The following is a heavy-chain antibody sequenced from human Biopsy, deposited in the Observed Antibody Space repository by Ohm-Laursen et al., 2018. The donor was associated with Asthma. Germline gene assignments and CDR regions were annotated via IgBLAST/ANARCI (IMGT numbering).Heavy chain of an antibody. V-gene: IGHV4-39*01. J-gene: IGHJ6*02. D-gene: IGHD6-13*01. CDR2: IYYSGTT. CDR1: SGSGGYMRSGNYY. Sequence: SDTLSLTCSLSSGSGGYMRSGNYYWGWIRQPPGKGLEWIGSIYYSGTTYYNPSPESRVTVPADTSKNQFSLKLTSVTAADTAVYYCVRGSSSWHHGPFHYYYGLDVWGQGTTATVSS. CDR3: VRGSSSWHHGPFHYYYGLDV.